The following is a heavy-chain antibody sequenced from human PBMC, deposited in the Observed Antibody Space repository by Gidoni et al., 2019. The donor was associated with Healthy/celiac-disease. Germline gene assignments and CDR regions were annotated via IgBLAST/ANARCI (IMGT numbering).Heavy chain of an antibody. D-gene: IGHD2-8*01. CDR2: ISGSGGST. Sequence: EVQLLESVGGLVQPGGSLSLSCAASGFTFRRYAMIWVRQAPGKGLEWVSAISGSGGSTYYADSVKGRFTIYRDNSKNTLYLQMNSLRAEDTAVYYCAKDPILMVYAMGGEYWGQGTLVTVSS. CDR1: GFTFRRYA. V-gene: IGHV3-23*01. J-gene: IGHJ4*02. CDR3: AKDPILMVYAMGGEY.